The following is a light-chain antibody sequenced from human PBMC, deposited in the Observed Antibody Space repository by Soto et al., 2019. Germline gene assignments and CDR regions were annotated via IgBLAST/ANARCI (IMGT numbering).Light chain of an antibody. CDR3: QQYNNWPRT. J-gene: IGKJ1*01. CDR1: QSVSSSH. CDR2: GAS. V-gene: IGKV3-15*01. Sequence: EIVLMQSPGTLSLSPGERATLSCRASQSVSSSHLAWYQHKPGQAPRLLIYGASTRATGIPARFSGSGSGTEFTLTISSLQSEDFAVYYCQQYNNWPRTFGQGTKVDIK.